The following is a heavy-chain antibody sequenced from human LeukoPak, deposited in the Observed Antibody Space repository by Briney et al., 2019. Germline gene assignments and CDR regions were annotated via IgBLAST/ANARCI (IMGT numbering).Heavy chain of an antibody. CDR1: GYTFTSYD. D-gene: IGHD3-10*01. Sequence: ASVKVSCKASGYTFTSYDINWVRQATGQGLEWMGWMSPNSGNTGYAQKFQGRVTMTRNTSISTAYMELSSLRSEDTAVYYCARVERLLWFGERYFQHWGQGTLVTVSS. CDR2: MSPNSGNT. J-gene: IGHJ1*01. V-gene: IGHV1-8*01. CDR3: ARVERLLWFGERYFQH.